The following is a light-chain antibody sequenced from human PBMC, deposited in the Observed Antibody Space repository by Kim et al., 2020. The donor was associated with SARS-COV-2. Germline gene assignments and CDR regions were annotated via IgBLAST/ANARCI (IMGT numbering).Light chain of an antibody. V-gene: IGKV3-20*01. CDR3: QQYGSSPGT. J-gene: IGKJ1*01. CDR2: GAS. CDR1: QSVSSSY. Sequence: SQGERATLSCRASQSVSSSYLAWYQQKPGQAPRLRIYGASSRATGIPDRFSGSGSGTDFTLTISRLEPEDFAVYYCQQYGSSPGTFGQGTKVDIK.